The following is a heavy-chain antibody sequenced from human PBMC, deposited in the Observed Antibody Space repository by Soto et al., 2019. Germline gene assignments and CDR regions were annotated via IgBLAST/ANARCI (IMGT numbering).Heavy chain of an antibody. V-gene: IGHV1-69*13. D-gene: IGHD3-22*01. CDR2: INPNFGTA. J-gene: IGHJ4*02. CDR3: ERASNYDSSRYADY. CDR1: GYTFTSYG. Sequence: SVKVSCKASGYTFTSYGISWARQAPGQGLEWMGGINPNFGTANYAQKFQGRVTITADESTSTAYMELSSLRSEDTAVYYCERASNYDSSRYADYWGQGTLVTVSS.